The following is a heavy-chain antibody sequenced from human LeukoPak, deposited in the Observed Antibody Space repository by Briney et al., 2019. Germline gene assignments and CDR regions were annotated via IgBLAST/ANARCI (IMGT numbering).Heavy chain of an antibody. CDR2: IRGSGGST. J-gene: IGHJ4*02. CDR3: AKEGPWYSSVYYQSFDY. V-gene: IGHV3-23*01. D-gene: IGHD3-22*01. Sequence: GGSLRLSCAASGFTFSSYAMSWVRQAPGKGLEWVSAIRGSGGSTYYADSVEGRFIISRDNSKNTLYLQMNSLRAEDTAVYYCAKEGPWYSSVYYQSFDYWGQGTLVTVSS. CDR1: GFTFSSYA.